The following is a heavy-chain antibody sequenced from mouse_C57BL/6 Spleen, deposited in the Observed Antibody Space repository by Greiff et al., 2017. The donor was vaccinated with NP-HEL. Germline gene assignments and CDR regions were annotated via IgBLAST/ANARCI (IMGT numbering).Heavy chain of an antibody. CDR3: ARWGDWDGMAY. CDR1: GYAFSSSW. D-gene: IGHD4-1*01. CDR2: IYPGDGDT. Sequence: QVQLQQSGPELVKPGASVKISCKASGYAFSSSWMNWVKQRPGKGLEWIGRIYPGDGDTNYNGKFKGKATLTADKSSSTAYMQLSSLTSEDSAVYFCARWGDWDGMAYWGQGTTLTVSS. J-gene: IGHJ2*01. V-gene: IGHV1-82*01.